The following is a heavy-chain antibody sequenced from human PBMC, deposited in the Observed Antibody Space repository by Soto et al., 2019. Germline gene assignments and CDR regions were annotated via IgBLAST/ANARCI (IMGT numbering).Heavy chain of an antibody. Sequence: WETLSLTCTVSGGSISSSSYYWGWIRHPPGKGLEWIGSIYYSGSTYYNPSLKSRVTISVDTSKNQFSLKLSSVTAADTAVYYCARRRDYYDSSGYWVYWGQGTLVTVSS. D-gene: IGHD3-22*01. CDR1: GGSISSSSYY. CDR2: IYYSGST. CDR3: ARRRDYYDSSGYWVY. V-gene: IGHV4-39*01. J-gene: IGHJ4*02.